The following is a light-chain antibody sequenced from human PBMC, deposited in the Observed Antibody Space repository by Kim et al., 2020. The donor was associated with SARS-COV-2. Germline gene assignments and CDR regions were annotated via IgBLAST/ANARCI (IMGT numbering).Light chain of an antibody. CDR3: QQYGSSPFMYS. J-gene: IGKJ2*03. V-gene: IGKV3-20*01. CDR2: GAS. CDR1: QSVSSSY. Sequence: PGERATLAGRASQSVSSSYLAWYQQKPGQAPRLLIYGASSRATGIPDRCSGSGSGTDFTLTISRLEPEEFAVYYCQQYGSSPFMYSFGQGTKLEI.